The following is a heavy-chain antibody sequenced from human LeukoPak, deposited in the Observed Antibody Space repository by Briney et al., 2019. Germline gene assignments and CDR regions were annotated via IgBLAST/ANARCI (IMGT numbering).Heavy chain of an antibody. CDR2: IYYSGST. CDR1: GGSISSYY. V-gene: IGHV4-59*08. CDR3: ARHGARYYFDY. J-gene: IGHJ4*02. Sequence: PSETLSLTCTVSGGSISSYYWSWIRQPPGKGLEWIGYIYYSGSTNYNPSLKSRDTISVDTSKNQFSLKLSSMTAADTAVYYCARHGARYYFDYWGQGTLVTVSS. D-gene: IGHD3-16*01.